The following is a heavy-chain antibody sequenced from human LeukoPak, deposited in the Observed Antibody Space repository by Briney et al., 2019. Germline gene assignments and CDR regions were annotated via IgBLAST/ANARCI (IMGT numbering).Heavy chain of an antibody. J-gene: IGHJ4*02. D-gene: IGHD1-26*01. V-gene: IGHV4-38-2*02. Sequence: SETLSLTCTVSGYSISSGYYWGWIRQPPGKGLEWIGSIYHSGSTYYNPSLKSRVTISVDTSKNQFSLKLSSVPAADTAVYYCAGRYSGSYGWGQGTLVTVSS. CDR1: GYSISSGYY. CDR2: IYHSGST. CDR3: AGRYSGSYG.